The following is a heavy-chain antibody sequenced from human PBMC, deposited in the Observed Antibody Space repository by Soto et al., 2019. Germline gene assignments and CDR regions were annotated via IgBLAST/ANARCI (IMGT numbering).Heavy chain of an antibody. CDR1: GGSISTYY. J-gene: IGHJ4*02. Sequence: QVQLQESGPGLVKPSETLSLTCTVSGGSISTYYWSWIRQPPGKGLEWIGYIYYSGSTNYNPSLKRRVIXXVXTXXNQFSLNLSSVTSADTAVYYCARVEWVTNEGYFDYWGQGTLVTVSS. V-gene: IGHV4-59*01. CDR3: ARVEWVTNEGYFDY. D-gene: IGHD2-21*02. CDR2: IYYSGST.